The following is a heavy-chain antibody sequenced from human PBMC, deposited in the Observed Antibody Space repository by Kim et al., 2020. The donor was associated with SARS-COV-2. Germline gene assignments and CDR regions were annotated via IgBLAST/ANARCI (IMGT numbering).Heavy chain of an antibody. V-gene: IGHV4-59*13. J-gene: IGHJ5*02. Sequence: SETLSLTCTVSGGSISSYYWSWIRQPPGKGLEWIGYIYYSGSTNYNPSLKSRVTISVDTSKNQFSLKLSSVTAADTAVYYCARGYKEYSSGWYGSNWFDPWGQGTLVTVSS. CDR2: IYYSGST. CDR1: GGSISSYY. CDR3: ARGYKEYSSGWYGSNWFDP. D-gene: IGHD6-19*01.